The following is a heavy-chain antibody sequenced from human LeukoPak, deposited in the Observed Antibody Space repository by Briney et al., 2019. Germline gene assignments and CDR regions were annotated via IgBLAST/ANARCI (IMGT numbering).Heavy chain of an antibody. CDR1: GYTFTSYG. Sequence: ASVKVSCKASGYTFTSYGISWLRQAPGQGLEWMGWISAYNGNTNYAQKLQGRVTMTTDTSTSTAYMELRSLRSDDTAVYYCARSGERYYYYYYGMDVWGQGTTVTVSS. CDR3: ARSGERYYYYYYGMDV. V-gene: IGHV1-18*01. D-gene: IGHD3-10*01. J-gene: IGHJ6*02. CDR2: ISAYNGNT.